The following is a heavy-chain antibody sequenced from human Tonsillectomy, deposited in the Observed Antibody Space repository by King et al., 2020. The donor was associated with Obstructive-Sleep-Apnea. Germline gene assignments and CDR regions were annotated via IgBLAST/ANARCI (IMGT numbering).Heavy chain of an antibody. V-gene: IGHV4-59*08. CDR3: AGHARGNSGTYYGVDY. CDR2: IYYSGST. Sequence: VQLQESGPGLVKPSETLSLTCTVSGGSITSFYWSWIRQPPGKGLEWIGYIYYSGSTNYNPSLTSRVTISVDTSKNQFSLKLSSVTAADTAVYYCAGHARGNSGTYYGVDYWGQGTLVTVSS. CDR1: GGSITSFY. D-gene: IGHD1-26*01. J-gene: IGHJ4*02.